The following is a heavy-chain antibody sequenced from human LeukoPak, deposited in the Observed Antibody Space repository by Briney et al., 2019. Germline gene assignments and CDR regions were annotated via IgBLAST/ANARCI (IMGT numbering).Heavy chain of an antibody. J-gene: IGHJ6*03. D-gene: IGHD5-24*01. CDR3: ARSARRDGYNFDYYYMDV. CDR1: EFTFSLYT. Sequence: GGSLRLSCAASEFTFSLYTMNWVRQAPGKGLEWVSSITSSSSYIYYADSLKGRFTISRDNAKNSLYLQMNSLRAEDTAVYYCARSARRDGYNFDYYYMDVWGKGTTVTISS. CDR2: ITSSSSYI. V-gene: IGHV3-21*04.